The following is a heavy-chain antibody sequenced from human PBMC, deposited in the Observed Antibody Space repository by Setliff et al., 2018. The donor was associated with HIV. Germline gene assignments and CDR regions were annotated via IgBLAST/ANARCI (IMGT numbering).Heavy chain of an antibody. D-gene: IGHD3-22*01. CDR2: IYHSEST. CDR3: ARTHSGYFPYYFDY. Sequence: SETLSLTCAVSGGSISSSNWWSWVRQSPGKGLEWIGEIYHSESTDYNPSLKSRVTISVDKSRNQFSLKLSSVTAADTAVYYCARTHSGYFPYYFDYWGQGTLVTVS. V-gene: IGHV4-4*02. J-gene: IGHJ4*02. CDR1: GGSISSSNW.